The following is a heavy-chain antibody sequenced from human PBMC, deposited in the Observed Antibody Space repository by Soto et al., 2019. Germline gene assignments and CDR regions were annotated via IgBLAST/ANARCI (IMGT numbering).Heavy chain of an antibody. CDR2: ISAYNGNT. J-gene: IGHJ3*02. Sequence: QVQLVQSGAEVKKPGASVKVSCKASGYTFTSYGISWVRQAPGQGLEWMGWISAYNGNTNYAQKLQGRVTMTTDTSTSTAYMEVRRLRSGDTAVYYCAGGGGYSSSWELAGDFDIWGQGTMVTVSS. V-gene: IGHV1-18*01. D-gene: IGHD6-13*01. CDR3: AGGGGYSSSWELAGDFDI. CDR1: GYTFTSYG.